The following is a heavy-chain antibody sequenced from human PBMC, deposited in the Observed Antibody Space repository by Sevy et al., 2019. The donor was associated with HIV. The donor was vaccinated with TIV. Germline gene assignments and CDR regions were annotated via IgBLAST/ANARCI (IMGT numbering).Heavy chain of an antibody. Sequence: GGPLRLSCAASGFTFNRYSMHWVRQAPGKGLEWVATISFDATNKHYPDSVKGRFTISRDNFQNSLFLQLDSLRPEDTAVYYCAFERLSSDVAEYFQNWGQGTLVTVSS. V-gene: IGHV3-30-3*01. J-gene: IGHJ1*01. D-gene: IGHD1-1*01. CDR1: GFTFNRYS. CDR3: AFERLSSDVAEYFQN. CDR2: ISFDATNK.